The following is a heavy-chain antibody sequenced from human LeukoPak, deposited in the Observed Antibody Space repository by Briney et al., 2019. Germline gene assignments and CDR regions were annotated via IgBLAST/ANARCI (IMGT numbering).Heavy chain of an antibody. CDR3: AKDLGSGYYYYYGTDV. J-gene: IGHJ6*02. V-gene: IGHV3-30*18. D-gene: IGHD2-15*01. CDR2: ISYDGSNK. CDR1: GFTFSSYG. Sequence: PGGSLRLSCAASGFTFSSYGMHWVRQAPGKGLEWVAVISYDGSNKYYADSVKGRFTISRDNSKNTLYLQMNSLRAEDTAVYYCAKDLGSGYYYYYGTDVWGQGTTVTVSS.